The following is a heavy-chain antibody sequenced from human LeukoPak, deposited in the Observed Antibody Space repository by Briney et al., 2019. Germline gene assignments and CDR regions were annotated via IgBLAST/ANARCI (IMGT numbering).Heavy chain of an antibody. Sequence: GESLKISCKGSGYSFTSYWIAWVRQMPGKGLDWMGIIYPGDSDARYSPSFQGQVTISADKSFSTAYLQWSSLKASDTAIYYCARQAQPAYYYNGMDVWGQGTTVTVSS. CDR1: GYSFTSYW. J-gene: IGHJ6*02. CDR3: ARQAQPAYYYNGMDV. D-gene: IGHD5-18*01. CDR2: IYPGDSDA. V-gene: IGHV5-51*01.